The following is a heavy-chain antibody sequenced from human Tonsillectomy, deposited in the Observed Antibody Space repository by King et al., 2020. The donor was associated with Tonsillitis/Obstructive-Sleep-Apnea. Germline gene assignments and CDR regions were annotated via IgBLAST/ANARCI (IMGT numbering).Heavy chain of an antibody. Sequence: VTLKESGPVLVKPTETLSLTCTVSGFSLSNARMGVSWIRQPPGKALEWLAHIFSNDEKSNSTSLKSRLTISKDTSKSQVVLTMTNMDPVDTATYYCVPISYYHYMDVWGKGTTVTVSS. CDR3: VPISYYHYMDV. V-gene: IGHV2-26*01. J-gene: IGHJ6*03. CDR1: GFSLSNARMG. CDR2: IFSNDEK.